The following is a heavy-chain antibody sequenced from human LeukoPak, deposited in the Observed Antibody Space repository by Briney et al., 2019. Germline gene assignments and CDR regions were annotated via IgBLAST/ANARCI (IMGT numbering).Heavy chain of an antibody. Sequence: SETLSLTCTVSGGSISSYYWSWIRQPAGKGLEWIGRIYTSGSTNYNPSLKSRVTISVDTSKNQFSLKLSSVTAADTAVYYCARTTSYCGGDCYSGYFDYWGQGTLVTVSS. D-gene: IGHD2-21*02. CDR2: IYTSGST. CDR1: GGSISSYY. CDR3: ARTTSYCGGDCYSGYFDY. V-gene: IGHV4-4*07. J-gene: IGHJ4*02.